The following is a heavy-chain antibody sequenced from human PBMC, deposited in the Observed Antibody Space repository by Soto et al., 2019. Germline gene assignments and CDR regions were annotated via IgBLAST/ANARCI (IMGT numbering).Heavy chain of an antibody. CDR1: GFTFSSYS. V-gene: IGHV3-48*01. Sequence: GGSLRLSCAASGFTFSSYSMNWVRQAPGKGLEWVSYISSSSSTIYYADSVKGRFTISRDNAKNSLYLQMNSLRAEDTAVYYCARSAYRVRNYYYYYMDVWGKGTTVTVSS. CDR2: ISSSSSTI. D-gene: IGHD2-21*01. J-gene: IGHJ6*03. CDR3: ARSAYRVRNYYYYYMDV.